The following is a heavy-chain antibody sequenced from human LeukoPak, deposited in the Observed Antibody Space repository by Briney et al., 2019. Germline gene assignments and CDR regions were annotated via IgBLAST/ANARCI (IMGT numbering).Heavy chain of an antibody. CDR1: GGSISSYY. V-gene: IGHV4-59*01. J-gene: IGHJ6*02. CDR3: ARSGLDSRYYFGMDV. Sequence: SETLSLTCTVSGGSISSYYWSWIRQPPGGGLEWIGYIYYSGSTNYNPSLKRRVTISLDTSKSQFSLKLRSVTAADTAVYYCARSGLDSRYYFGMDVWGQGTTITVSS. CDR2: IYYSGST. D-gene: IGHD5-12*01.